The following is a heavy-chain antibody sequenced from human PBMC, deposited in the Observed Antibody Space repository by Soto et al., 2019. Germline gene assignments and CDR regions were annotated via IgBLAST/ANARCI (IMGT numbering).Heavy chain of an antibody. V-gene: IGHV3-30*18. Sequence: GGSLRLSCAASGFTFSSYGMHWVRQAPGKGLEWVAVISYDGSNKYYADSVKGRFTISRDNSKNTLYLQMNSLRAEDTAVYYCAKDLEQQLGYYYYYGMDVWGKGTTVTVSS. CDR2: ISYDGSNK. J-gene: IGHJ6*04. D-gene: IGHD6-13*01. CDR3: AKDLEQQLGYYYYYGMDV. CDR1: GFTFSSYG.